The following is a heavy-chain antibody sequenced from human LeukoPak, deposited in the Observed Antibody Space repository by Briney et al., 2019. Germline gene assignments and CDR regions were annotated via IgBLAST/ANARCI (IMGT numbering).Heavy chain of an antibody. D-gene: IGHD3-9*01. CDR2: IYYSGST. J-gene: IGHJ4*02. CDR1: GGSISSSSYY. Sequence: SETLSLTCTVSGGSISSSSYYWGWIRQPPGKGLEWLGSIYYSGSTYYNPSLKSRVTISVDTSKNQFSLKLSSVTAADTAVYYCARYDILTGYPFDYWGQGTLVTVSS. V-gene: IGHV4-39*07. CDR3: ARYDILTGYPFDY.